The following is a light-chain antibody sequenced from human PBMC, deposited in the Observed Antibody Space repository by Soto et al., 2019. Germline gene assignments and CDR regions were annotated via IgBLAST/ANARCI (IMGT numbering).Light chain of an antibody. CDR1: SSDVGSYNL. Sequence: QSALTQPASVSGSPGQSITISCTGTSSDVGSYNLVSWYQQHPGKAPKLMIDEGSKRPSGVSNRFSGSKSGNTASLTISGLQAEDEADYYCCSYAGSSFGGGTKLTVL. V-gene: IGLV2-23*01. CDR2: EGS. CDR3: CSYAGSS. J-gene: IGLJ2*01.